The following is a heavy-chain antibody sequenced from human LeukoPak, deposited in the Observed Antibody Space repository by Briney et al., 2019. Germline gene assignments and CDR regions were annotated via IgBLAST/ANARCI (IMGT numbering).Heavy chain of an antibody. Sequence: SVKVSCKASGGTFSSYAISWVRQAPGQGLEWMGGIIPIFGTANYAQKFQGRVTITADESTSTAYMELSSLRSEDTAVYYCARDPDYYDSSVYQTTHGMDVWGQGTTVTVSS. CDR3: ARDPDYYDSSVYQTTHGMDV. D-gene: IGHD3-22*01. V-gene: IGHV1-69*01. CDR1: GGTFSSYA. CDR2: IIPIFGTA. J-gene: IGHJ6*02.